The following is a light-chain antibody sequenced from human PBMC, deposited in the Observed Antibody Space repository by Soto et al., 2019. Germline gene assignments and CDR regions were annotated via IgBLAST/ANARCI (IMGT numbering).Light chain of an antibody. Sequence: QSVLTQPPSESGTPGQRVTISCSGSRSNIGSNTVNWYQQLPGTAPKFLIYSNNQRPSGVPKRFSGSKSGTSASLAISGRQSEDEADYYCATWDDGLNGHVVFGGGTKLTVL. CDR3: ATWDDGLNGHVV. CDR1: RSNIGSNT. CDR2: SNN. V-gene: IGLV1-44*01. J-gene: IGLJ2*01.